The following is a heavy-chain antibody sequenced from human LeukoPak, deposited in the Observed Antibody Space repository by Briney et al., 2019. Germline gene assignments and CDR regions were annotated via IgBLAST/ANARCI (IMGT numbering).Heavy chain of an antibody. CDR3: TTLRRGGYDSSGYYYEVGDDAFDI. Sequence: GGSLRLSCAASGFTFSNAWMSWVRQAPGKGLEWVGRIKSKTDGGTTDYAAPVKGRFTISRDDSKNTLYLQMNSLKTEDTAVYYCTTLRRGGYDSSGYYYEVGDDAFDIWGQGTMVTVSS. J-gene: IGHJ3*02. CDR2: IKSKTDGGTT. D-gene: IGHD3-22*01. V-gene: IGHV3-15*01. CDR1: GFTFSNAW.